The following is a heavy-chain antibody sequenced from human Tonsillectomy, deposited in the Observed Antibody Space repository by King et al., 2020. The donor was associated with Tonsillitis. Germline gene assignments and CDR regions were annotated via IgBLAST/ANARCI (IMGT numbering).Heavy chain of an antibody. CDR1: G. CDR3: AHSTRRASSGGNRYYFYY. D-gene: IGHD4-23*01. J-gene: IGHJ4*02. Sequence: GVVWIRQPPGKALEWLAPIYWDGYKRYSPSLKSMLTITRDTSRNQVGLTLTTLDPVDTSTYYCAHSTRRASSGGNRYYFYYWGQGTLITVSS. V-gene: IGHV2-5*02. CDR2: IYWDGYK.